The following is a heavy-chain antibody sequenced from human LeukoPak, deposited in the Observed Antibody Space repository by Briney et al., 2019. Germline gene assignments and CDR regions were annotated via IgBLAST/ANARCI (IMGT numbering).Heavy chain of an antibody. CDR1: GGSFSGYY. CDR2: INHSGST. Sequence: PSETLSLTCAVYGGSFSGYYWSWIRQPPGKGPEWIGEINHSGSTNYNPSLKSRVTISVDTSKNQFSLKLSSVTAADTAVYYCARGPSKEYYYYGSGSYFYWGQGTLVTVSS. CDR3: ARGPSKEYYYYGSGSYFY. D-gene: IGHD3-10*01. J-gene: IGHJ4*02. V-gene: IGHV4-34*01.